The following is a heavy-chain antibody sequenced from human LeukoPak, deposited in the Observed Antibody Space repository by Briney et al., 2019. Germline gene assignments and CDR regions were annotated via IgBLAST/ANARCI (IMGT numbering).Heavy chain of an antibody. V-gene: IGHV3-7*01. Sequence: GGSLRLSCAGSGFTFSNSWMGWVRQAPGKGLEWVANIKQDGSEKYYVDSVKGRFTISRDNAKNSLYLQMNSLRAEDTAVYYCASASMITFGGVIVILPFDYWGQGTLVTVSS. CDR1: GFTFSNSW. CDR2: IKQDGSEK. D-gene: IGHD3-16*02. CDR3: ASASMITFGGVIVILPFDY. J-gene: IGHJ4*02.